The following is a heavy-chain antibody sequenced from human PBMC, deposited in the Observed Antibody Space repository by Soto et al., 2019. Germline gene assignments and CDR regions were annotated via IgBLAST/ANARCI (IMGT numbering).Heavy chain of an antibody. CDR2: IFYSGST. J-gene: IGHJ5*02. D-gene: IGHD1-26*01. V-gene: IGHV4-59*01. CDR3: ARDGKVSGSATHWFDP. CDR1: GASISNYY. Sequence: SETLSLTCTFSGASISNYYCSWIRQPPGKGLEWIGCIFYSGSTNYSPSLRSRVTISVDTSKNQFSLELSSVTAADTAVYYCARDGKVSGSATHWFDPWGQGTLVTVS.